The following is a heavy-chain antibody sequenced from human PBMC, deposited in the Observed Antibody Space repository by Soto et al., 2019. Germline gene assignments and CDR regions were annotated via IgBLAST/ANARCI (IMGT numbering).Heavy chain of an antibody. Sequence: SETLSLTCTVTGDSISSSSYYWGWIRQPPGKGLEWIGSIYYSGSTYYNPSLKSRVTISVDTSKNQFSLKLSSVTAADTAVYYCARHSTVTTGWFDPWGQGTLVTVSS. CDR3: ARHSTVTTGWFDP. CDR2: IYYSGST. CDR1: GDSISSSSYY. V-gene: IGHV4-39*01. D-gene: IGHD4-17*01. J-gene: IGHJ5*02.